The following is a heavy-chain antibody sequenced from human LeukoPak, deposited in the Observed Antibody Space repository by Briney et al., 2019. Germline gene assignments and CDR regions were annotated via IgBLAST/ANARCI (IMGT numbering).Heavy chain of an antibody. J-gene: IGHJ3*02. CDR1: GFTFSDYY. CDR2: ISSSGSTT. V-gene: IGHV3-11*04. Sequence: GGSLRLSCAASGFTFSDYYMNWIRQAPGKGLEWISYISSSGSTTYYADSVKGRFSISRDNAKNSLYLQMNSLRAEDTAVYYCAKVRAWAFDIWGQGTMVTVSS. CDR3: AKVRAWAFDI.